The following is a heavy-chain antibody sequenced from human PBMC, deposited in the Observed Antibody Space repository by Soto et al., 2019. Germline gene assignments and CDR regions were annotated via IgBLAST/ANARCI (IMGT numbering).Heavy chain of an antibody. CDR2: ITSSGSYI. D-gene: IGHD1-7*01. CDR1: GFTLSSYR. V-gene: IGHV3-21*01. Sequence: PGGSLRLSCVASGFTLSSYRMNGVRQAPGKGLDWVSSITSSGSYIYYADSVKGRFTISRDNAKNSLYLQMNSLGAEGTAMYYCARVVGVTGTSGTYYYSGMDVWGQGTTVTVSS. J-gene: IGHJ6*02. CDR3: ARVVGVTGTSGTYYYSGMDV.